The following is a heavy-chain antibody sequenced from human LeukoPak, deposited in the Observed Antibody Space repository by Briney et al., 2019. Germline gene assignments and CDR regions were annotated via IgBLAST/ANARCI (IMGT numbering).Heavy chain of an antibody. Sequence: ASVKVSCKASGYTFTGYYLHWVRQAPGQGLEWMGCVNPNSGDTNYAQKFQGSVTMTRDTSISTVYMELSRLRSDDTAVYYCARSAESSSWVEFDYWGQGTLVTASS. J-gene: IGHJ4*02. CDR3: ARSAESSSWVEFDY. D-gene: IGHD6-13*01. CDR2: VNPNSGDT. V-gene: IGHV1-2*02. CDR1: GYTFTGYY.